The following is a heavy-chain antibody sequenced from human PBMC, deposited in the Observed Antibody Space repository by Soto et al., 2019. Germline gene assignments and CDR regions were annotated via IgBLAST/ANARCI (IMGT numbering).Heavy chain of an antibody. CDR1: GYTFTSYA. CDR3: ARGPQQWLVLEYFDY. V-gene: IGHV1-3*01. J-gene: IGHJ4*02. CDR2: INAGNGNT. D-gene: IGHD6-19*01. Sequence: QVQLVQSGAEVKKPGASVKVSCKASGYTFTSYAMHWVRQAPGQRLEWMGWINAGNGNTKYSQKFQGRVTITRDTSASTAYMELSSLRSEDTAVYYCARGPQQWLVLEYFDYWGQGTLVTVSS.